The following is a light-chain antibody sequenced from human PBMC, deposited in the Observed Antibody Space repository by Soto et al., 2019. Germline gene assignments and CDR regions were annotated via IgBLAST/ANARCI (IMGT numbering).Light chain of an antibody. V-gene: IGLV2-14*01. J-gene: IGLJ3*02. Sequence: QSALTQPASVSGSPGQSVTISCTGTSSDVGGFNYVSWYQQHPGKAPKLMLYEVTNRPSGVSSRFSGSKSGNTASLTISGLQAEDEADYYCSSKTSSSTLVFGGGTKLTVL. CDR3: SSKTSSSTLV. CDR2: EVT. CDR1: SSDVGGFNY.